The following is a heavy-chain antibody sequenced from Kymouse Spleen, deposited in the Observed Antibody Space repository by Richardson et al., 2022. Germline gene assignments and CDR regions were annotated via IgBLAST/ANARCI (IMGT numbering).Heavy chain of an antibody. Sequence: QLQLQESGPGLVKPSETLSLTCTVSGGSISSSSYYWGWIRQPPGKGLEWIGSIYYSGSTYYNPSLKSRVTISVDTSKNQFSLKLSSVTAADTAVYYCARSYYDILTGYYSLFDYWGQGTLVTVSS. CDR3: ARSYYDILTGYYSLFDY. J-gene: IGHJ4*02. D-gene: IGHD3-9*01. CDR1: GGSISSSSYY. CDR2: IYYSGST. V-gene: IGHV4-39*01.